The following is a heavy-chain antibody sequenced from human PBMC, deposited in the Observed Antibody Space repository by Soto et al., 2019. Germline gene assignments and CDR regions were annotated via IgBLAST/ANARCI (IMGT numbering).Heavy chain of an antibody. Sequence: QVQLQESGPGLVKPSETLSLTCAVSGGSITSDDWWSWVRQPPGKGLEWIGEIYHTGIVNYNPSLKSRVTISVDKCKNQFSLNVNSVTVADTAVYYSARGSRGSWYIYWGQGTLVTVSS. D-gene: IGHD6-13*01. CDR3: ARGSRGSWYIY. J-gene: IGHJ4*02. CDR2: IYHTGIV. CDR1: GGSITSDDW. V-gene: IGHV4-4*02.